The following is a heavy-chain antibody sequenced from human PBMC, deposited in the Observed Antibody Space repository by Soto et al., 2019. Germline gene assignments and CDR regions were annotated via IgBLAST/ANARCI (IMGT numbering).Heavy chain of an antibody. Sequence: PGGSLRLSCVASGFTFSSYVIHWVRQAPGKGLEWVSAISGSGGSTYYADSVKGRFTISRDNSKNTLYLQMNSLRAEDTAVYYCAKDGRRWDLPADYWGQGALVTVSS. CDR3: AKDGRRWDLPADY. D-gene: IGHD1-26*01. CDR2: ISGSGGST. J-gene: IGHJ4*02. V-gene: IGHV3-23*01. CDR1: GFTFSSYV.